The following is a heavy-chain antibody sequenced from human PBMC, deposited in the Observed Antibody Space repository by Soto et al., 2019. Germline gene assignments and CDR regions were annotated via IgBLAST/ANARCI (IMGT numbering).Heavy chain of an antibody. V-gene: IGHV4-59*01. CDR3: ARVSPNWVTHHYYYYGMGV. D-gene: IGHD3-16*01. Sequence: PSETLSLTCTVSGGSISSYYWSWIRQPPGKGLEWIGYIYYSGSTNYNPSLKSRVTISVDTSKNQFSLKLSSVTAADTAVYYCARVSPNWVTHHYYYYGMGVWGQGTTVTVSS. CDR1: GGSISSYY. CDR2: IYYSGST. J-gene: IGHJ6*02.